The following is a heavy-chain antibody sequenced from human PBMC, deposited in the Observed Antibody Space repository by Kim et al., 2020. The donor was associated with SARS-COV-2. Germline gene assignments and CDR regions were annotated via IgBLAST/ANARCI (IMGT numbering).Heavy chain of an antibody. J-gene: IGHJ6*02. CDR3: ARRHDSYYYGMDV. CDR2: IYYSGST. Sequence: SETLSLTCTVSGGSISSYYWSWIRQPPGKGLEWIGYIYYSGSTNYNPSLKSRVTISVDTSKNQFSLKLSSVTAADTAVYYCARRHDSYYYGMDVWGQGTTVTVSS. V-gene: IGHV4-59*01. CDR1: GGSISSYY.